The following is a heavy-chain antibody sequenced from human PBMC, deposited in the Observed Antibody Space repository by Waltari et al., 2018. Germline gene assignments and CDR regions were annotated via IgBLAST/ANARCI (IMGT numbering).Heavy chain of an antibody. CDR3: ARDEARYYDIMTGGGYYGLDV. CDR2: IFSSGST. Sequence: QVQLQESGPGLVRPSQTLSLTCPVYGGSISSGGGCWQLIRQAAGKGLEWVGHIFSSGSTKYNPSLKSRVSVSLDTSENQFSLRLSSVTAADPAVYYCARDEARYYDIMTGGGYYGLDVWGQGTTVTVSS. CDR1: GGSISSGGGC. D-gene: IGHD3-9*01. V-gene: IGHV4-61*02. J-gene: IGHJ6*02.